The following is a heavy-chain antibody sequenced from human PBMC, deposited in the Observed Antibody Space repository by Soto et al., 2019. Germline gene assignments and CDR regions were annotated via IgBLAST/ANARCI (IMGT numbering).Heavy chain of an antibody. CDR2: IYYSGST. V-gene: IGHV4-59*01. J-gene: IGHJ4*02. CDR3: ARTHCSGCSCYMVGYYFDY. CDR1: GGSISSYY. Sequence: QVQLQESGPGLVKPSETLSLTCTVSGGSISSYYWSWIRQPPGKGLEWIGYIYYSGSTNYNPSLKSRVTISVDTSKNQFSLTLSSVTAADTAVYYCARTHCSGCSCYMVGYYFDYWGQGTLVTVSS. D-gene: IGHD2-15*01.